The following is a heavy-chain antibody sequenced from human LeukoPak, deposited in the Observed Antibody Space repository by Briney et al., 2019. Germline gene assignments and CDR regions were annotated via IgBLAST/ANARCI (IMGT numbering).Heavy chain of an antibody. J-gene: IGHJ3*02. CDR1: GFTFSDYY. V-gene: IGHV3-11*04. CDR3: ARGEIFCSGGSCGDAFDI. CDR2: ISSSGSTI. D-gene: IGHD2-15*01. Sequence: NAGGSLRLSCAASGFTFSDYYMSWIRQAPGKGLEWVSYISSSGSTIYYADSVKGRFTISRDNAKNSLYLQMNSLRAEDTAVYYCARGEIFCSGGSCGDAFDIWGQGTMFTVSS.